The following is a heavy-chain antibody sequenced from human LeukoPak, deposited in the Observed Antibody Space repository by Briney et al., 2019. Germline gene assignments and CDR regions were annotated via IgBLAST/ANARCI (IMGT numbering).Heavy chain of an antibody. CDR3: AKAPTPVVAATLFHH. V-gene: IGHV3-23*01. J-gene: IGHJ1*01. CDR2: ISGSGGNT. CDR1: GFTFSTYG. D-gene: IGHD2-15*01. Sequence: GGSLRLSCAASGFTFSTYGMHWVRQAPGKGLEWVSVISGSGGNTYYADPVKGRFTISRDNSKNTLYMQMNSLRAEDTAVYYCAKAPTPVVAATLFHHWGQGTLVTVS.